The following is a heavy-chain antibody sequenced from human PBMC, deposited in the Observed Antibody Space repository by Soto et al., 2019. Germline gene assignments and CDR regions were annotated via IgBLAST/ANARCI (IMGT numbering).Heavy chain of an antibody. J-gene: IGHJ6*02. CDR2: IIPIFGTA. CDR1: GGTFSSYA. D-gene: IGHD3-10*01. CDR3: ARVMGRGVRIGYYYYDIDV. V-gene: IGHV1-69*06. Sequence: SVKVSCKASGGTFSSYAISWVRQAPGQGLEWMGGIIPIFGTANYAQKFQGRVTITADKSTSTAYMELSSLRSEDPAVYYCARVMGRGVRIGYYYYDIDVWGQETTGTVPS.